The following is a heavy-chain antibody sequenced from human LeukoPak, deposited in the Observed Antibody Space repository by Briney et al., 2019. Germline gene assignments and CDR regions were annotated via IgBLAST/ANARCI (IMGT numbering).Heavy chain of an antibody. Sequence: GGSLRLSCAASGFTFDDYGMSWVRHAPGKGLEWVSGINWNGGSTGYADSVKGRFTISRDNAKNSLYLQMNSLRAEDTALYYCARGPQFHYYYMDVWGKGTTVTVSS. CDR3: ARGPQFHYYYMDV. V-gene: IGHV3-20*04. CDR1: GFTFDDYG. CDR2: INWNGGST. J-gene: IGHJ6*03.